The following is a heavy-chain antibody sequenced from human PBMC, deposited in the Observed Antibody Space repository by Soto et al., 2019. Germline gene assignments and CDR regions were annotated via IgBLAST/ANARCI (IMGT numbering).Heavy chain of an antibody. CDR2: INHSGST. J-gene: IGHJ4*02. V-gene: IGHV4-34*01. D-gene: IGHD4-17*01. CDR1: GGSFSGYY. Sequence: SETLSLTCAVYGGSFSGYYWSWIRQPPGKGLEWIGEINHSGSTNYNPSLKSRVTISVDTSKNQFSLKLSSVTAADTAVYYCARAGRMTTVTTSGSVLDEWGQGTLVTVSS. CDR3: ARAGRMTTVTTSGSVLDE.